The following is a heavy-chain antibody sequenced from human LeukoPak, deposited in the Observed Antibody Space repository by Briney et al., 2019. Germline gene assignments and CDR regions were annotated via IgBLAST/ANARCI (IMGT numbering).Heavy chain of an antibody. V-gene: IGHV4-34*01. CDR3: ARHGSGSYYKRGRFDP. J-gene: IGHJ5*02. CDR2: INHSGST. Sequence: SETLSLTCAVYGGSFSGYYWSWIRQPPGKGLEWIGEINHSGSTNYNPSLKSRVTISVDTSKNQFSLKLSSVTAADTAVYYCARHGSGSYYKRGRFDPWGQGTLVTVSS. D-gene: IGHD3-10*01. CDR1: GGSFSGYY.